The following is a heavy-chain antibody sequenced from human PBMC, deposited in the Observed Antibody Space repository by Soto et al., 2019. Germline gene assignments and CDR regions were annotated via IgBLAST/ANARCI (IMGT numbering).Heavy chain of an antibody. V-gene: IGHV4-34*01. CDR3: ARDKITGLIDY. CDR2: INHSGST. J-gene: IGHJ4*02. Sequence: SETLSLTCAVYGGSFSGYYWTWIRQPPGPRLEWIGEINHSGSTNYNPTLKSRFTISVDTSKNQFSLKLTSVTAADTAVYYCARDKITGLIDYWGQGTLVTVSS. D-gene: IGHD2-8*02. CDR1: GGSFSGYY.